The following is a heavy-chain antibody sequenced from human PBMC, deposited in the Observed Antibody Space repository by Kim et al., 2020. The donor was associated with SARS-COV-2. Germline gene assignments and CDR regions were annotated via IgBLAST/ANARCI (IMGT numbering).Heavy chain of an antibody. V-gene: IGHV1-18*01. D-gene: IGHD3-10*01. CDR3: GRGMSGGHHDY. CDR2: NT. J-gene: IGHJ4*02. Sequence: NTNYAQKFQGRVTMTTDTSTSTVYMELSSLKFDDTAVYYCGRGMSGGHHDYWGQGTLVTVSS.